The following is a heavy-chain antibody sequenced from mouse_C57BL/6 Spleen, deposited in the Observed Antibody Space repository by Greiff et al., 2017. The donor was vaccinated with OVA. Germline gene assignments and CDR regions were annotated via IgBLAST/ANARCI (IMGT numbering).Heavy chain of an antibody. Sequence: VQLQQPGTELVKPGASVKLSCKASGYTFTSYWMHWVKQRPGQGLEWIGNINPSNGGTNYNEKFKSKATLTVDKSSSTAYMQLSSLTSEDSAVYYCARAGAITTVVAPLDYWGQGTTLTVSS. D-gene: IGHD1-1*01. CDR3: ARAGAITTVVAPLDY. CDR2: INPSNGGT. V-gene: IGHV1-53*01. CDR1: GYTFTSYW. J-gene: IGHJ2*01.